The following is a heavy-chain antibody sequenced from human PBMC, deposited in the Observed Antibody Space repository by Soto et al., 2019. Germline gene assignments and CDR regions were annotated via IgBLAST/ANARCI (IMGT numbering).Heavy chain of an antibody. CDR2: ISAYNGNT. D-gene: IGHD1-1*01. Sequence: QVQLVQSGAEVKKPGASVRVSCKTSGYTFTNYGINWVRQAPGQGREWMGWISAYNGNTNYAQKCQGRVTMTTDTSTSTAYMALRSLRSDDTAVFYCARDGITTAGLFFDYWGQGTLVTVSS. V-gene: IGHV1-18*01. J-gene: IGHJ4*02. CDR1: GYTFTNYG. CDR3: ARDGITTAGLFFDY.